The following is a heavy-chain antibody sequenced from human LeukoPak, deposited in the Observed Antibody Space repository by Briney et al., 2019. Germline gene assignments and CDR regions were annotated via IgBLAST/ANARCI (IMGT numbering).Heavy chain of an antibody. CDR1: GGSISSNSYY. J-gene: IGHJ4*02. CDR3: AKYSDFYDSSGLLY. CDR2: IYYSGST. Sequence: SETLFLTCAVSGGSISSNSYYWGWIRQPPGKGLEWIGSIYYSGSTYYNPSLKSRLTISVDTSKNQFSLKLSSVTAADTAVYYCAKYSDFYDSSGLLYWGQGTLVTVSS. D-gene: IGHD3-22*01. V-gene: IGHV4-39*01.